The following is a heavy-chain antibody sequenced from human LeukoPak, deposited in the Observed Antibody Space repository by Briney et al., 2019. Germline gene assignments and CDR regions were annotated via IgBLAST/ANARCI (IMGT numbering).Heavy chain of an antibody. Sequence: GGSLRLSCAVSGFTFSNYAMSWVRQTPGRGLEWVSAVSDSGGSTYYADSVKGRFTISRDNSKNTLYLQMNSLRAEDTAVYYCARGADLDIWGQGTMVTVSS. CDR1: GFTFSNYA. CDR2: VSDSGGST. V-gene: IGHV3-23*01. J-gene: IGHJ3*02. CDR3: ARGADLDI.